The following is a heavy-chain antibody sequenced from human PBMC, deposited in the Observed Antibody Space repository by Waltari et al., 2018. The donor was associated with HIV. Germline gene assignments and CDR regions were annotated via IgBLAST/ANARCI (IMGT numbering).Heavy chain of an antibody. V-gene: IGHV4-39*01. CDR3: VALRTVTGTIDK. Sequence: QLQLQESGPALVKPSETLSLTCTVSTGYITQSYYWGWVRQFPGTGLEWIGSIYSNGVSHYAPSLKSRVALSVDMSKNQFSLTLTAVTAAVTSRYFCVALRTVTGTIDKWGQGTLVTVS. CDR2: IYSNGVS. CDR1: TGYITQSYY. D-gene: IGHD6-19*01. J-gene: IGHJ4*02.